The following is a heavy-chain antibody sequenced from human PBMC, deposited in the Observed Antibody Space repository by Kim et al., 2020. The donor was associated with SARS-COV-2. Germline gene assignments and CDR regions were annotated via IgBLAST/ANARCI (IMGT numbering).Heavy chain of an antibody. CDR2: IYYSGST. CDR1: GGSISRSSYY. D-gene: IGHD2-15*01. CDR3: AKRSLRHPFDY. J-gene: IGHJ4*02. V-gene: IGHV4-39*01. Sequence: SETLSLTCTVSGGSISRSSYYWGWIRQPPGKGLEWIGSIYYSGSTYYNPSLKRRVTISVDTSKNQFSLKLSSVTAADTAVYYCAKRSLRHPFDYWGQGTLVTVSS.